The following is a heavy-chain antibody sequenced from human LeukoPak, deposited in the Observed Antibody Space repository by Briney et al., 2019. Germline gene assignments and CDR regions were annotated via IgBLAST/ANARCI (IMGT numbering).Heavy chain of an antibody. Sequence: GGSLRLSCAASGFTFSSYWMSWVRQAPGKGLEWVASIKQDGSEKYYVDSVKGRFTISRDNAKNSLYLQMNSLRAEDTAVYYCVVGNGYFDYWGQGTLVTVSS. J-gene: IGHJ4*02. CDR3: VVGNGYFDY. D-gene: IGHD2-15*01. CDR2: IKQDGSEK. V-gene: IGHV3-7*01. CDR1: GFTFSSYW.